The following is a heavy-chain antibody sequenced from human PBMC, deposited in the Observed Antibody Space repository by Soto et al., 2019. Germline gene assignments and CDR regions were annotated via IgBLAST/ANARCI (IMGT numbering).Heavy chain of an antibody. V-gene: IGHV3-23*01. Sequence: GGSLRLSCAASGFTFSNYAMNWVRQAPGKGLEWVSSISGSGGGTSYADSVKGRFTISRDNSKNTLYLQMNSLRAEDTAVYYCAKGSDLTGYYYFDYWGQGTLVTVSS. CDR3: AKGSDLTGYYYFDY. CDR1: GFTFSNYA. J-gene: IGHJ4*02. D-gene: IGHD3-9*01. CDR2: ISGSGGGT.